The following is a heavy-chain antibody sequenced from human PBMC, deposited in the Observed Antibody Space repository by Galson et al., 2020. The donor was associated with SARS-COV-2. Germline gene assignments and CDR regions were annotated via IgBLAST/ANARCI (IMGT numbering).Heavy chain of an antibody. V-gene: IGHV3-9*01. CDR3: ATLFGELTYYYGMDV. CDR2: ISWNSGSI. Sequence: GGALRLSCAASGFTFDDYAMHWVRQAPGKGLEWVSGISWNSGSIGYADSVKGRFTISRDNAKNSLYLQMNSLRAEDTALYYCATLFGELTYYYGMDVWGQGTTVTVSS. CDR1: GFTFDDYA. J-gene: IGHJ6*02. D-gene: IGHD3-10*01.